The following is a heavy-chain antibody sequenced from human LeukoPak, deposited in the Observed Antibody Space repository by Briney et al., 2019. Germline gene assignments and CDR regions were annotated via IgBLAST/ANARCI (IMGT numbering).Heavy chain of an antibody. CDR1: GGSFSGYY. Sequence: SETLSLTCAVYGGSFSGYYWSWIRQPPGKGLEWIGEINHSGSTNYNPSLKSRVTISVDTSKNQFSLKLSSVTAADTAVYYCARGGGSEMATFDYWGQGTLVTVFS. V-gene: IGHV4-34*01. J-gene: IGHJ4*02. D-gene: IGHD5-24*01. CDR3: ARGGGSEMATFDY. CDR2: INHSGST.